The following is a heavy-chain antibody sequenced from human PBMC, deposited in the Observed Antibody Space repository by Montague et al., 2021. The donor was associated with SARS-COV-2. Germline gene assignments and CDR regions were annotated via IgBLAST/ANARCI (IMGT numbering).Heavy chain of an antibody. Sequence: SLRLSCAASGFTFSNYDMNWVRQAPGKGPEWISYISTSAYTTSYAGSVNGRLTISRDNGKNSLYLQMNSLRVEDTAVYYCTRDYRSIVGDGLDIWAKGQRSPSLQ. D-gene: IGHD3-16*02. CDR2: ISTSAYTT. CDR3: TRDYRSIVGDGLDI. CDR1: GFTFSNYD. J-gene: IGHJ3*02. V-gene: IGHV3-48*03.